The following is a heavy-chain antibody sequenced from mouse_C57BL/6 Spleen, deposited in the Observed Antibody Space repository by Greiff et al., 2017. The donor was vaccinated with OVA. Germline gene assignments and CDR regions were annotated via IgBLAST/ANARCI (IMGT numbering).Heavy chain of an antibody. D-gene: IGHD2-4*01. Sequence: QVQLQQSGPELVKPGASVKISCKASGYAFSSSWMNWVKQRPGKGLEWIGRIYPGDGDTNYNGKFTGKATLTADKSSSTAYMQLSSLTSEDSAVYFCASGDYGGGAMDYWGQGTSVTVSS. V-gene: IGHV1-82*01. J-gene: IGHJ4*01. CDR1: GYAFSSSW. CDR3: ASGDYGGGAMDY. CDR2: IYPGDGDT.